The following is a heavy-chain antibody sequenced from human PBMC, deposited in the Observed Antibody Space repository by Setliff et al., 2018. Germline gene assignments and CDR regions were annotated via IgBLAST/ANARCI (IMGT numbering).Heavy chain of an antibody. D-gene: IGHD3-3*01. V-gene: IGHV1-18*01. CDR1: GYTFINYG. CDR3: ARVPRLEWLLPTFDS. Sequence: ASVKVSCKTPGYTFINYGLSWMRQAPGQGLEWVGWISGYNGNTDYAQNLQGRVTMTIDTSTSTAYMELRSLRSDDTAVYYCARVPRLEWLLPTFDSWGQGTLVTVSS. CDR2: ISGYNGNT. J-gene: IGHJ4*02.